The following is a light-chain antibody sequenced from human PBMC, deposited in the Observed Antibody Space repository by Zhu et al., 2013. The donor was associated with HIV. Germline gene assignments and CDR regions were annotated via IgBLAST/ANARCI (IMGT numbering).Light chain of an antibody. CDR1: QSVESF. CDR2: KSS. Sequence: DIQMTQSPSTLSASVGDRVTITCRASQSVESFLAWYQQRPGQAPKLLIYKSSTLQSGVPSRFLGSGSGTDFTLSISGLQPDDFATYYCQQYNIYSLTFGGGTKVEVK. J-gene: IGKJ4*01. V-gene: IGKV1-5*03. CDR3: QQYNIYSLT.